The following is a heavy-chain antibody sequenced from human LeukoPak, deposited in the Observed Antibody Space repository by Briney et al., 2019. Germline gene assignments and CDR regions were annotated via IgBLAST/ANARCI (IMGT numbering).Heavy chain of an antibody. V-gene: IGHV3-30*02. J-gene: IGHJ4*02. D-gene: IGHD1-26*01. CDR3: AKSLGATRGYFEH. CDR1: GFTFSTYG. CDR2: IWSVGSNK. Sequence: GGSLRLSCAASGFTFSTYGMHWVRQAPRKGLEWVAFIWSVGSNKSYADSVKGRYTISRDNSKNTLYLQMNSLRPEDTAVYYCAKSLGATRGYFEHWGQGTLVTVSS.